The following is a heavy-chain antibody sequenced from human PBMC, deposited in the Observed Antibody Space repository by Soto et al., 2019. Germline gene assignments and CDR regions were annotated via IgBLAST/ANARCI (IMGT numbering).Heavy chain of an antibody. Sequence: PGESLKISCKGSGYSFTSYWIGWVRQMPGKGLEWMGIIYPGDSDTRYSPSFQGQVTISADKSISTAYLQWSSLKASDTAMYYCARLGSALYYYYGMDVWGQGTTVTVSS. CDR2: IYPGDSDT. J-gene: IGHJ6*02. D-gene: IGHD3-10*01. V-gene: IGHV5-51*01. CDR3: ARLGSALYYYYGMDV. CDR1: GYSFTSYW.